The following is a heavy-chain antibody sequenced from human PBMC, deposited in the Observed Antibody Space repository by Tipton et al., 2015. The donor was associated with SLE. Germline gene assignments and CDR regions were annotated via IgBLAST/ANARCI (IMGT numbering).Heavy chain of an antibody. CDR1: GFTFSSYE. Sequence: GSLRLSCAASGFTFSSYEMNWVRQAPGKGLEWVSYISSSGDTTYYADSVRGRFTISRDIAKKSLNLQMNSLRVEDTAVYYCARGPYGDYHRGAYNEYGMDVWGQGTTVTVSS. J-gene: IGHJ6*02. V-gene: IGHV3-48*03. CDR3: ARGPYGDYHRGAYNEYGMDV. CDR2: ISSSGDTT. D-gene: IGHD4-17*01.